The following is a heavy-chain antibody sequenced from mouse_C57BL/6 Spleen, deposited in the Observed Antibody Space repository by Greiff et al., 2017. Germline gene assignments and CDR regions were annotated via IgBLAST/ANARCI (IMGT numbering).Heavy chain of an antibody. Sequence: QVQLQQSGAELAKPGASVKLSCKASGYTFTSYWMHWVKQRPGQGLEWIGYINPSSGYTNYNQKFKDKATLTADKSSSTAYMQLSSLTSEDSAVYSCARWESNGDDLYAMDYWGQGTSVTVSA. V-gene: IGHV1-7*01. CDR2: INPSSGYT. J-gene: IGHJ4*01. D-gene: IGHD4-1*01. CDR1: GYTFTSYW. CDR3: ARWESNGDDLYAMDY.